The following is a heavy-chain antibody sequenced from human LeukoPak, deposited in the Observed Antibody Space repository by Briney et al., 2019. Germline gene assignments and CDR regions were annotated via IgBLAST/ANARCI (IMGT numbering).Heavy chain of an antibody. J-gene: IGHJ1*01. CDR1: GFTFSSYA. CDR2: ISTSGGST. CDR3: TKGSTTWGTEFFQH. D-gene: IGHD3-16*01. V-gene: IGHV3-23*01. Sequence: GGSLRLSCAASGFTFSSYAMSWVRQAPGKGLEWASTISTSGGSTYYADSVRGRFTISRDNSKNTLHLQMNSLRAEDTAVYYCTKGSTTWGTEFFQHWGQGTLVTVSS.